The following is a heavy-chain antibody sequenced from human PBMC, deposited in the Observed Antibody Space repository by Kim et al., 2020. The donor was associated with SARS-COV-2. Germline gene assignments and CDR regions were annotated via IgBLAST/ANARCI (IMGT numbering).Heavy chain of an antibody. J-gene: IGHJ3*02. D-gene: IGHD5-18*01. Sequence: SETLSLTCTVSGGSISSSSYYWGWIRQPPGKGLEWIGSIYYSGSTYYNPSLKSRVTISVDTSKNQFSLKLSSVTAADTAVYYCARQSRGRGYSLGAFDIWGQGTMVTVSS. CDR1: GGSISSSSYY. CDR3: ARQSRGRGYSLGAFDI. V-gene: IGHV4-39*01. CDR2: IYYSGST.